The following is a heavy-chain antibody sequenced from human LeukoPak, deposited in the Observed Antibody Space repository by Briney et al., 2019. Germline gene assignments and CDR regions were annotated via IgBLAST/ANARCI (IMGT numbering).Heavy chain of an antibody. J-gene: IGHJ3*02. CDR3: ARDLGYCTNGVCYRGDVGAFDI. D-gene: IGHD2-8*01. CDR2: IKHGGSEK. V-gene: IGHV3-7*01. CDR1: GVTFSSYC. Sequence: PGGSLSLSCAASGVTFSSYCRSWVRQAPGKGLEWVASIKHGGSEKYYVDSVKGRFTISRDNATNSMYLEMNSLRAEDTAVYYWARDLGYCTNGVCYRGDVGAFDIWGQGTMVTVSS.